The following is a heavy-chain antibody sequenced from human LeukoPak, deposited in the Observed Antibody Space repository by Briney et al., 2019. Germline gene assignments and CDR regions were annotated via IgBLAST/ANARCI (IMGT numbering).Heavy chain of an antibody. CDR2: IYPGDSDT. V-gene: IGHV5-51*01. D-gene: IGHD6-13*01. CDR1: GYRLTTYW. CDR3: AIQSASAGTLGDY. Sequence: GESLKISCKGSGYRLTTYWIGWVRQMPGKGLEWMGIIYPGDSDTRYSPSFQGQVTISADKSISTAYLQWSSLKASDTAMYYCAIQSASAGTLGDYWGQGTLVTVSS. J-gene: IGHJ4*02.